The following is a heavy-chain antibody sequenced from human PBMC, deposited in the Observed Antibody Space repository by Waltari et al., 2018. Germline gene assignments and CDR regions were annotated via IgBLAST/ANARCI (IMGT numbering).Heavy chain of an antibody. CDR1: GFPSRTYW. V-gene: IGHV3-74*01. J-gene: IGHJ4*02. CDR3: GRARVQGVKYFDY. Sequence: DVQLVESGGGLVQPGGSLRLSWRPSGFPSRTYWVHWVRHGPGTGLMWVSRIDSDGSSTSYEDSVRGRFTISRDNAKNTLYLQMNSVRDEDTAVYYCGRARVQGVKYFDYWGRGTLVTVSS. D-gene: IGHD3-10*01. CDR2: IDSDGSST.